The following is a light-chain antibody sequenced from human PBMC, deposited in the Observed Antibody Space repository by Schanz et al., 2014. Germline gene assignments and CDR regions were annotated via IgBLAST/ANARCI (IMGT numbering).Light chain of an antibody. V-gene: IGKV3-15*01. CDR3: QQYNDWPLT. CDR2: SAS. CDR1: QRINSG. Sequence: EIVLTQSPGTLSLSPGDRATLSCRASQRINSGFLAWYQQKPGQAPRLLIYSASTRATGIPARFSGSGSGTEFTLTISSLQSEDFAVYYCQQYNDWPLTFGGGTKVEIK. J-gene: IGKJ4*01.